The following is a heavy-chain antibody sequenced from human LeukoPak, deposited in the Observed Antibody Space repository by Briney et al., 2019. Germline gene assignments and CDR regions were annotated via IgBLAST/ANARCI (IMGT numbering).Heavy chain of an antibody. CDR1: GGTFSSYT. J-gene: IGHJ4*02. Sequence: SVKVSCKASGGTFSSYTISWVRQAPGQGLEWMGGIIPIFGTANYAQKFQGRVTITADESTSTAYMELSSLRSEDTAVYYCARERVGSYLFDYWGQGTLVTASS. D-gene: IGHD1-26*01. V-gene: IGHV1-69*13. CDR2: IIPIFGTA. CDR3: ARERVGSYLFDY.